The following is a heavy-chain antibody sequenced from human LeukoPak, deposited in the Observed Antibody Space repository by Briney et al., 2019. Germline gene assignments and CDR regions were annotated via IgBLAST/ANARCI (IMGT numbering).Heavy chain of an antibody. D-gene: IGHD3-10*01. V-gene: IGHV3-53*01. CDR1: GFTVSSNY. J-gene: IGHJ4*02. CDR2: IYSGGST. Sequence: GGSLRLSCAASGFTVSSNYMSWVRQAPGKGLEWVSVIYSGGSTYYADSEKGRSTISRDNSKNTLYLQMNSLRAEDTAVYYCAGTYGSGSYSFDYWGQGTLVTVSS. CDR3: AGTYGSGSYSFDY.